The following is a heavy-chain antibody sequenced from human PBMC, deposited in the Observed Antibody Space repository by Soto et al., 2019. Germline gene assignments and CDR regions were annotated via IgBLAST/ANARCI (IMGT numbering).Heavy chain of an antibody. Sequence: GGSLRLSCAASGFTFSDYYMSWIRQAPGKGLEWVSYISSSGSTIYYADSVKGRFTISRDNAKNSLYLQMNSLRAEDTAVYYCARGLHCSSTSCYDLRPGSIDYWGQGTLVTVSS. CDR2: ISSSGSTI. V-gene: IGHV3-11*01. J-gene: IGHJ4*02. CDR3: ARGLHCSSTSCYDLRPGSIDY. D-gene: IGHD2-2*01. CDR1: GFTFSDYY.